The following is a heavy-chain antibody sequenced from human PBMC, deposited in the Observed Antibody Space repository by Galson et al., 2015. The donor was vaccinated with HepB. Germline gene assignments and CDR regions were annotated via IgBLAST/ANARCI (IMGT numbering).Heavy chain of an antibody. CDR3: ARRGRNDLRAFDI. Sequence: LSLTCTVSGGSISSSSYYWGWIRQPPGKGLECIGIVYYSGSTYYNPSLKSRVTISVDTSKNQFSLKLSSVTAADTAVYYCARRGRNDLRAFDIWGQGTMVTVSS. J-gene: IGHJ3*02. V-gene: IGHV4-39*01. CDR1: GGSISSSSYY. D-gene: IGHD3-16*01. CDR2: VYYSGST.